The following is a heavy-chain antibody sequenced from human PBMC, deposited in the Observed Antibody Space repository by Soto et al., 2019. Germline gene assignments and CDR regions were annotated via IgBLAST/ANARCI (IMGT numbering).Heavy chain of an antibody. CDR1: GFTFSSYA. Sequence: EVQLLESGGGLVQPGGSLRLSCAASGFTFSSYAMSWVRQAPGKGLEWVSAISGSGGTTYYADSVQGRFTISRDNPKNTLYRQMNSLRAEDTAVYYCAKGARSRGWYGGQGTRVTGST. J-gene: IGHJ4*02. CDR3: AKGARSRGWY. V-gene: IGHV3-23*01. CDR2: ISGSGGTT. D-gene: IGHD6-19*01.